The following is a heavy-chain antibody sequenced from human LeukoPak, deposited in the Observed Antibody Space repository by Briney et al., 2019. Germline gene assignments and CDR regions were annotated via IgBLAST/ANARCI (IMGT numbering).Heavy chain of an antibody. CDR1: GFTFSSYA. Sequence: GGSLRLSCAASGFTFSSYAMSWVRQAPGKGLEWVSAISSSGGSTYYADSVKGRFTISRGNSKNTLYLQMNSLRAEDTAVYYCAKVGYSYGFYYYMDVWGKGTTVTVSS. CDR2: ISSSGGST. V-gene: IGHV3-23*01. D-gene: IGHD5-18*01. J-gene: IGHJ6*03. CDR3: AKVGYSYGFYYYMDV.